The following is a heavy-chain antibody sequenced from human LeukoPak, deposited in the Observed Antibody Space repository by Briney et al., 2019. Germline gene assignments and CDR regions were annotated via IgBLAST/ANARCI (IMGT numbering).Heavy chain of an antibody. J-gene: IGHJ3*02. D-gene: IGHD6-13*01. CDR3: ARDLSSFDAFDI. CDR1: GYTFTSYD. V-gene: IGHV1-8*03. Sequence: GASVKVSCKASGYTFTSYDINWVRQATGQGLEWMGWMNPNSGNTGYAQKFQGRVTITRNTSISTAYMELSSLRSEDTAVYYCARDLSSFDAFDIWGQGTMVTVSS. CDR2: MNPNSGNT.